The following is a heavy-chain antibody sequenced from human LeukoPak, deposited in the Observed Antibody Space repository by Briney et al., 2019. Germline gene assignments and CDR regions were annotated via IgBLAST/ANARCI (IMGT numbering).Heavy chain of an antibody. CDR3: AKTVAGYWYFDL. V-gene: IGHV4-59*08. CDR1: GGSISHYF. Sequence: TSETLSLTCTVSGGSISHYFWSWIRQPPGKALEWIGYIYYSGSTYYNPSLKSRVTISVDPSKNQFSLKLNSVTAADTAVYYCAKTVAGYWYFDLWGRGTLVTVSS. CDR2: IYYSGST. D-gene: IGHD6-19*01. J-gene: IGHJ2*01.